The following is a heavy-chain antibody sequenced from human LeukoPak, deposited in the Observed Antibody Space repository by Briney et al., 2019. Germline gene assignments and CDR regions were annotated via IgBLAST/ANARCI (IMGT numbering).Heavy chain of an antibody. J-gene: IGHJ4*02. CDR2: IRSKAYGGTT. CDR1: GFTVGEDA. Sequence: GGSRRLSCTAAGFTVGEDARSWFRQAPGKGLEWVGFIRSKAYGGTTEYAASVKGRFTISRDDSKSIAYLQMNSLKTEDTAVYYCTRETIGYWGQGTLVTVSS. V-gene: IGHV3-49*03. CDR3: TRETIGY.